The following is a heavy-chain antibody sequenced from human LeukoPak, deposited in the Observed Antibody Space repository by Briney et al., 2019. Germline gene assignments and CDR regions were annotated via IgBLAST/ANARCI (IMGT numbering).Heavy chain of an antibody. V-gene: IGHV4-59*01. CDR3: ARQVYYYDSSGYPIDY. Sequence: SETLSLTCTVSGGSISSYYWSWIRQPAGKGLEWIGYIYYSGSTNYNPSLKSRVTISVDTSKNQFSLKLSSVTAADTAVYYCARQVYYYDSSGYPIDYWGQGTLVTVSS. CDR2: IYYSGST. CDR1: GGSISSYY. D-gene: IGHD3-22*01. J-gene: IGHJ4*02.